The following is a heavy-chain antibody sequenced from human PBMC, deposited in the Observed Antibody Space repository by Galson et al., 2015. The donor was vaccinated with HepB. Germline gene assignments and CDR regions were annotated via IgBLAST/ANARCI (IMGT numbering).Heavy chain of an antibody. CDR2: IIPIFGTA. D-gene: IGHD1-26*01. CDR1: GGTFSSYA. J-gene: IGHJ5*02. CDR3: ARRPGVAEWETENWFDP. V-gene: IGHV1-69*13. Sequence: SVKVSCKASGGTFSSYAISWVRQAPGQGLEWMGGIIPIFGTASYAQKFQGRVTITADESTSTAYMELSSLRSEDTAVYYCARRPGVAEWETENWFDPWGQGTLVTVSS.